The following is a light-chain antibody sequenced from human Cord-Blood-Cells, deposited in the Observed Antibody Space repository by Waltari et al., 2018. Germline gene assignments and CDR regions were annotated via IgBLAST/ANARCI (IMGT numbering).Light chain of an antibody. CDR1: SSDVGGYNY. CDR2: DDS. V-gene: IGLV2-11*01. CDR3: CSYAGSYTYV. Sequence: QSALTQPRSVSGSPGQSVTISCTGTSSDVGGYNYVSWYQQHPGKAPKLMIYDDSKRPSGVPDRFSGSESGNTASLTISGLQAEDEADYYCCSYAGSYTYVFGTGTKVTVL. J-gene: IGLJ1*01.